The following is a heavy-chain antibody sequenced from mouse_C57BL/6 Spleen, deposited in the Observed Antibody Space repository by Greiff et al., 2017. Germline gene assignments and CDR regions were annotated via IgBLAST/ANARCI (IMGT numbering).Heavy chain of an antibody. D-gene: IGHD2-2*01. J-gene: IGHJ2*01. CDR3: ARSGDDPFYCDY. CDR2: ISPGSGSA. V-gene: IGHV1-55*01. CDR1: GYTFTRYW. Sequence: VQLQQPGAELVKPGASVKMSCTASGYTFTRYWIPWVKQRPGQGLEWIGDISPGSGSANYNEKFKSKATLTVDTSSSTAYMQLSSLTSEDSAVYYCARSGDDPFYCDYWGQGTTLTVSS.